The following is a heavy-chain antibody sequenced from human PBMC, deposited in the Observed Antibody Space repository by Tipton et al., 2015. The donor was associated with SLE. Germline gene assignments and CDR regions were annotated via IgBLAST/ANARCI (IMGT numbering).Heavy chain of an antibody. J-gene: IGHJ6*02. V-gene: IGHV4-59*01. CDR2: IYYSGST. CDR3: ARSPYDYYYYYGMDV. CDR1: GGSFSGYY. Sequence: TLSLTCAVYGGSFSGYYWSWIRQPPGKGLEWIGYIYYSGSTNYNPSLKSRVTISVDTSKNQFSLKLSSVTAADTAVYYCARSPYDYYYYYGMDVWGQGTTVTVSS.